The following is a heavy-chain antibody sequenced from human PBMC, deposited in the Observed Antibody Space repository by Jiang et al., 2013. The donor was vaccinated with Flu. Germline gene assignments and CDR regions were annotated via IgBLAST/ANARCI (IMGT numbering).Heavy chain of an antibody. CDR3: AREGADRYFDY. V-gene: IGHV1-2*06. J-gene: IGHJ4*02. CDR2: INPNSGGT. D-gene: IGHD3-16*01. CDR1: GYTFTGYY. Sequence: GAEVKKPGASVKVSCKASGYTFTGYYMHWVRQAPGQGLEWMGRINPNSGGTNYAQKFQGRVTITRDTSASTIYMELSSLRSEDTAVYYCAREGADRYFDYWGQGTLVTVSS.